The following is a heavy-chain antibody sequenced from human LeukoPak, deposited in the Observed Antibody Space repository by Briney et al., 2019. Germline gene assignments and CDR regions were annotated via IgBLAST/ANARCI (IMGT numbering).Heavy chain of an antibody. CDR2: ISGSGGST. J-gene: IGHJ1*01. CDR3: AKGPLGQQLAEYFQH. D-gene: IGHD6-13*01. CDR1: GFTFSSYA. V-gene: IGHV3-23*01. Sequence: PGGSLRLSCVVSGFTFSSYAMSWVRQAPGKGLEWVLGISGSGGSTPYADSVKGRFTISRDNSKNTRSLQMKRLRAEDTAVYYCAKGPLGQQLAEYFQHWGQGTLVTVSS.